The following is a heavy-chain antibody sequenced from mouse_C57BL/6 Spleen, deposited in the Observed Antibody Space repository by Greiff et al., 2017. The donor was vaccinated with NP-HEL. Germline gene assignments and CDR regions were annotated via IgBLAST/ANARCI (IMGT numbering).Heavy chain of an antibody. Sequence: QVQLQQSGPELVKPGASVKISCKASGYAISSSWMNWVKQRPGKGLEWIGRIYPGDGDTNYNGKFKGKATLTADKSSSTAYMQLSSLTSEDSAVYFCARGYDYAMDYWGQGTSVTVSS. CDR2: IYPGDGDT. CDR1: GYAISSSW. CDR3: ARGYDYAMDY. J-gene: IGHJ4*01. D-gene: IGHD2-3*01. V-gene: IGHV1-82*01.